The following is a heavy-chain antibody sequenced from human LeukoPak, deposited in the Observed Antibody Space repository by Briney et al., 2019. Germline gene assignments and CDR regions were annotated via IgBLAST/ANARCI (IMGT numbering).Heavy chain of an antibody. Sequence: SETLSLTCTVSGGSISSYYWSWTRQPPGKGLEWIGYIYYSGSTYYNPSLKSRVTISVDTSKNQFPLKLSSVTAADTAVYYCARAPYYYGSGSYQPPDYWGQGTLVTVSS. V-gene: IGHV4-59*08. CDR3: ARAPYYYGSGSYQPPDY. J-gene: IGHJ4*02. D-gene: IGHD3-10*01. CDR1: GGSISSYY. CDR2: IYYSGST.